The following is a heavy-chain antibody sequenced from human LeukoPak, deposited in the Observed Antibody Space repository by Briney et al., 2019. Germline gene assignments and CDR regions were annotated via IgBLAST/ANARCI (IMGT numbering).Heavy chain of an antibody. D-gene: IGHD3-9*01. J-gene: IGHJ4*02. Sequence: GESLQISCKGSGYRFTSYWIGWVRQMPGKGLEWMGIIYPGDSDTRYSPSFQGQVTISADKSISTAYLQWSSLKASDTAMYYCARHVGFYDILTGYYNPSWVDYWGQGTLVTVSS. CDR2: IYPGDSDT. CDR3: ARHVGFYDILTGYYNPSWVDY. V-gene: IGHV5-51*01. CDR1: GYRFTSYW.